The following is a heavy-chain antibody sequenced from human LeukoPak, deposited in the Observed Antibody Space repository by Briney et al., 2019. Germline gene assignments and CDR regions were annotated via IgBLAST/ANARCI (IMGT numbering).Heavy chain of an antibody. CDR3: ARDKIVGATNFDY. D-gene: IGHD1-26*01. J-gene: IGHJ4*02. Sequence: GGSLRLSCAASGFTFSNYWMSWVRQVLGKGLEWVANIKQDGGEIYYVDSVRGRFTISRDNAKNSLYLQMSSLRAEDAAIYYCARDKIVGATNFDYWGQGTLVTVSS. CDR2: IKQDGGEI. CDR1: GFTFSNYW. V-gene: IGHV3-7*03.